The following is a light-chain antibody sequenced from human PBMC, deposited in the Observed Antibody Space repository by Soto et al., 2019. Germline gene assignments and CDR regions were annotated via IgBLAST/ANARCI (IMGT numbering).Light chain of an antibody. Sequence: QSALTQPPSASGAPGQSVTISCTGTSRDVGGYNYVSWYQQHPGKAPKLMIYEVSKRPSGVPDRFSGSKSGNTASLTVSGLQAEDEADYYCISYAGSNLLYVFGTGTKVTVL. CDR1: SRDVGGYNY. J-gene: IGLJ1*01. V-gene: IGLV2-8*01. CDR3: ISYAGSNLLYV. CDR2: EVS.